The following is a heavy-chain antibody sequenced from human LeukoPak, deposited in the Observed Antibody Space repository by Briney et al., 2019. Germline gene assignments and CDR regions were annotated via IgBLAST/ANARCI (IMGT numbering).Heavy chain of an antibody. J-gene: IGHJ4*02. V-gene: IGHV3-30*18. Sequence: GGSLRLSCAASGFTSSRYGMHWVRQAPGKGLEWVAVISYDGSNKYYADSVKGRFTISRDNSKNTLYLQMNSLRAEDTAVYYCAKDNGIAVAGTDGYYFDYWGQGTLVTVSS. CDR2: ISYDGSNK. CDR3: AKDNGIAVAGTDGYYFDY. CDR1: GFTSSRYG. D-gene: IGHD6-19*01.